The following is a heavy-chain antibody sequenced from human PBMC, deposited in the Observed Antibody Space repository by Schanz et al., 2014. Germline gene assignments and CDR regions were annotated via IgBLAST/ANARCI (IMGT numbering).Heavy chain of an antibody. CDR2: MSGSGSTA. CDR1: EFSFSSFG. Sequence: EVQLVESGGGLVQPRGSLRLSCAASEFSFSSFGMNWVRQAPGKGLEWVSGMSGSGSTADYADSVKGRFTISRDNAKNTLFLQMDSLRVEDTAVYYCMAMGRNTSHYFDHWGQGTLVTVSS. V-gene: IGHV3-23*04. D-gene: IGHD1-1*01. CDR3: MAMGRNTSHYFDH. J-gene: IGHJ4*02.